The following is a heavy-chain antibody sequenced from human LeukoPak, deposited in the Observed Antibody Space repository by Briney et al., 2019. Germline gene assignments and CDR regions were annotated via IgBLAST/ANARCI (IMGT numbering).Heavy chain of an antibody. V-gene: IGHV4-34*01. J-gene: IGHJ5*02. CDR1: GGSFSGYY. Sequence: SETLSLTCAVYGGSFSGYYWSWIRQPPGKGLEWIGEINHSGSTNYNPSLKSRVTISVDTSKNQFSLKLSSVTAADTAVYYCARKYYDFWSGYSYWFDPWGQGTLVTVSS. D-gene: IGHD3-3*01. CDR2: INHSGST. CDR3: ARKYYDFWSGYSYWFDP.